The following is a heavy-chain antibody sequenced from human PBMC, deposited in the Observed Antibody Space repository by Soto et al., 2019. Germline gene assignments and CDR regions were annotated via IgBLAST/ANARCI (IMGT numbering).Heavy chain of an antibody. J-gene: IGHJ4*02. D-gene: IGHD5-12*01. CDR1: GFTFADYT. V-gene: IGHV3-49*03. CDR2: IRNKAYGGTT. CDR3: TRDGRYSGYPPPAF. Sequence: GGSLRLSCTASGFTFADYTLSWFRQAPGKGLEWLGFIRNKAYGGTTEYAASVKGRFTISRDDSKSIAYLLMNSLKTEDTAMHYCTRDGRYSGYPPPAFWGQGTLVTVSS.